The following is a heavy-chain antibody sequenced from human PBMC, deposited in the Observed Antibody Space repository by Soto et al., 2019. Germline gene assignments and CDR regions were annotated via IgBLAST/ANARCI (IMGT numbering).Heavy chain of an antibody. J-gene: IGHJ4*01. D-gene: IGHD2-2*01. V-gene: IGHV3-23*01. CDR1: GFTFISYA. Sequence: EVQLLESGGGLVQPGGSLRLSCAASGFTFISYAMSWVRQAPGKGLEWVSAISGSGGSTYYADSVKGRFTISRDNSKNTLYLQMNSLRAEDTAVYYCAKAPTDPYCRSTSCASVYYFDYWGHGTLVTVSS. CDR3: AKAPTDPYCRSTSCASVYYFDY. CDR2: ISGSGGST.